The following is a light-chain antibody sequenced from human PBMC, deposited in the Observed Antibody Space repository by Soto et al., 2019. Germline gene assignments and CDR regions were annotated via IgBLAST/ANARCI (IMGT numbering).Light chain of an antibody. V-gene: IGKV3-15*01. CDR2: GAS. CDR1: QSVSSN. Sequence: EIVMTQSPATLSVSPGERATLSCRASQSVSSNLAWYQQKPGKAPRLLIYGASTRATGIPARFSGSGSVTDVTLTISSLQSADFAVYYCQQYNNWPFTFGPDTKVNIK. CDR3: QQYNNWPFT. J-gene: IGKJ3*01.